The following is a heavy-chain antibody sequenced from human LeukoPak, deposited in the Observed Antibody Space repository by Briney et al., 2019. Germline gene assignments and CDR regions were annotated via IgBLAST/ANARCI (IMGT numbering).Heavy chain of an antibody. J-gene: IGHJ6*04. CDR2: ITSSSSTI. CDR1: GFTFSSYS. Sequence: GSLRLSCAASGFTFSSYSMNWVRQAPGKGLEWVSYITSSSSTIYYADSVKGRFTISRDNAKNSLYLQMNSLRAEDTAVYYCARRSGIAAAGTLLDVWGKGTTVTVSS. D-gene: IGHD6-13*01. CDR3: ARRSGIAAAGTLLDV. V-gene: IGHV3-48*01.